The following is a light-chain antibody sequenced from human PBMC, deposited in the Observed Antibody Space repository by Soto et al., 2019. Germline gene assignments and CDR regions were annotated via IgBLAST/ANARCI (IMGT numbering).Light chain of an antibody. Sequence: DVQLTQSPSSLSASVGDRVTITCRASQSITIFLNWYQHKPGKAPTLLISAASTLQSGVPSRFSGSGSGTDFTLTISSLHPEDFATYYCQHTYSTPFSFGPGTKVDVK. V-gene: IGKV1-39*01. CDR3: QHTYSTPFS. CDR2: AAS. CDR1: QSITIF. J-gene: IGKJ3*01.